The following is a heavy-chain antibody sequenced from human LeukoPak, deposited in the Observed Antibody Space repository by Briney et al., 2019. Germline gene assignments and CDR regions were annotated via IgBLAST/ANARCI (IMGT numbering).Heavy chain of an antibody. CDR2: IYYSGST. Sequence: SETLSLTCTVSGGSVSSSGYYWVWIRQPTGKGLEWIASIYYSGSTYYNPSLKSRVTISVDTSKNQLSLKLSSLTAADAAVYYCARHEYSGSYYGLSWFDPWGEGTLVTVSS. V-gene: IGHV4-39*01. J-gene: IGHJ5*02. CDR3: ARHEYSGSYYGLSWFDP. CDR1: GGSVSSSGYY. D-gene: IGHD1-26*01.